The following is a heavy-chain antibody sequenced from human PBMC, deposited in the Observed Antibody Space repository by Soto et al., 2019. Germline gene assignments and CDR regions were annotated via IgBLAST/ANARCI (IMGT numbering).Heavy chain of an antibody. Sequence: QVQLVESGGGVVQPGRSLRLSCAASGFTFSSYGMHWVRQAPGKGLEWVAVISYDGSNKYYADSVKGRFTISRDNSKNTLYLQMNSLRAEDTAVYYCAKGAYSGSDFDYWGQGTLVTVSS. CDR1: GFTFSSYG. V-gene: IGHV3-30*18. D-gene: IGHD1-26*01. CDR2: ISYDGSNK. J-gene: IGHJ4*02. CDR3: AKGAYSGSDFDY.